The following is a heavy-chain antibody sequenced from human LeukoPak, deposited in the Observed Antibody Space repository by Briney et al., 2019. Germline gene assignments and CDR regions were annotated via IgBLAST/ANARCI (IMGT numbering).Heavy chain of an antibody. CDR1: GFTFSSYA. J-gene: IGHJ4*02. V-gene: IGHV3-23*01. Sequence: PGGSLRLSCAASGFTFSSYAMSWVRQAPGKGLEWVSAISGSGGSTYYADSVKGRFTISRDNSKNTLYLQMNSLRAEDTAVYYCAKFMEVWDNSGCFDYWGQGTLVTVSS. D-gene: IGHD6-19*01. CDR3: AKFMEVWDNSGCFDY. CDR2: ISGSGGST.